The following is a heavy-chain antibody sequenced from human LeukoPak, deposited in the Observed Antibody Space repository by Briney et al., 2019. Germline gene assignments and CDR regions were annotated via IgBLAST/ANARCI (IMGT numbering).Heavy chain of an antibody. V-gene: IGHV1-46*01. J-gene: IGHJ5*02. CDR3: ARDNSVEDTAWWFDP. CDR1: GYSFSTHW. CDR2: INPSGGST. Sequence: GASVKVSCKASGYSFSTHWMHWVRQAPGQGLEWMGIINPSGGSTSYAQKFQGRVTMTRDMSTSTDYMELSSLRSEDTAVYYCARDNSVEDTAWWFDPWGQGTLVTVSS. D-gene: IGHD4-23*01.